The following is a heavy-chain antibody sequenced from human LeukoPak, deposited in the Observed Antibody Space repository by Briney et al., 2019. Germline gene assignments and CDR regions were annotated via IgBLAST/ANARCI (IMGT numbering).Heavy chain of an antibody. CDR1: GGSISSYY. CDR3: ASSRPYYDILTGQTDDAFDL. CDR2: IHTSGST. D-gene: IGHD3-9*01. V-gene: IGHV4-4*07. J-gene: IGHJ3*01. Sequence: PSETLSLTCTVSGGSISSYYWTWIRQPAGKGLEWVGRIHTSGSTNHNPSLNSRVTISVDTSKNQFSLKLSSVTAADTAVYYCASSRPYYDILTGQTDDAFDLWGQGTMVTVSS.